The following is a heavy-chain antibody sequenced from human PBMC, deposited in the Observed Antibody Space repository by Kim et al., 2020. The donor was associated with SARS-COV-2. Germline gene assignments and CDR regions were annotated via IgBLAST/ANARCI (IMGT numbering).Heavy chain of an antibody. J-gene: IGHJ4*02. D-gene: IGHD3-10*01. Sequence: GGSLRLSCAASGFTFSNAWMSWVRQAPGKGLEWVGRIKSKTDGGTTDYAAPVKGRFTISRDDSKNTLYLQMNSLKTEDTAVYYCTTDEGLYGSGSTKTNKIDYWGQGTLVTVSS. V-gene: IGHV3-15*01. CDR3: TTDEGLYGSGSTKTNKIDY. CDR2: IKSKTDGGTT. CDR1: GFTFSNAW.